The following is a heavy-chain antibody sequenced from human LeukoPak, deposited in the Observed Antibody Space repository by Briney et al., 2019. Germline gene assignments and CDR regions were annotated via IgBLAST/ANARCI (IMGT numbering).Heavy chain of an antibody. CDR2: ISYDGSNK. J-gene: IGHJ4*02. V-gene: IGHV3-30*04. Sequence: GGSLRLSCAASGFSFSSYAVHWVRQPPGKGLEWVAVISYDGSNKYYADSVKGRFTISRDNSKNTLYLQMNSLRAEDTAVYYCARDLWSSGWDLGYWGQGTLVTVSS. D-gene: IGHD6-19*01. CDR1: GFSFSSYA. CDR3: ARDLWSSGWDLGY.